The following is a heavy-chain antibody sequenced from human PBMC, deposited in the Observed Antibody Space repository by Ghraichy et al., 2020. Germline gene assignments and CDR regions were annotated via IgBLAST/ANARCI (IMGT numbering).Heavy chain of an antibody. J-gene: IGHJ4*02. D-gene: IGHD6-25*01. Sequence: SETLSLTCTVSGGSISSGSYYWSWIRQPAGKGLEWIGRIYTSGSTNYNPSLKSRVTISVDTSKNQFSLKLSSVTAADTAVYYCAVRAAGLDYWGQGTLVTFS. V-gene: IGHV4-61*02. CDR2: IYTSGST. CDR3: AVRAAGLDY. CDR1: GGSISSGSYY.